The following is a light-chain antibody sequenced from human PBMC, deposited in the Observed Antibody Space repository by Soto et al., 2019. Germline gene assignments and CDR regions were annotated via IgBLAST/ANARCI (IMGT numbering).Light chain of an antibody. J-gene: IGLJ2*01. Sequence: QSVLTQSPSASASLGASVKVTCTLSSGYSSYAIAWHQQQPEKGPQYLMKLNSDGSHSKGDGIPDRVSGSSSGAERYLTISSLQSDDEAYYYCQTWVGTDNVVFGGGTKLTVL. CDR1: SGYSSYA. CDR2: LNSDGSH. V-gene: IGLV4-69*01. CDR3: QTWVGTDNVV.